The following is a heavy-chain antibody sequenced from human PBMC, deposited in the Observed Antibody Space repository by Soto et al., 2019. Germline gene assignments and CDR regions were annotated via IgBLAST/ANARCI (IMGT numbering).Heavy chain of an antibody. CDR1: GFTLSSYS. V-gene: IGHV3-48*02. D-gene: IGHD6-13*01. CDR3: ARPYSNRWSIYYGMDV. Sequence: EVQLVESGGDLIQPGGSLRLSCADTGFTLSSYSMNWVRQAPGKGLEWISYISSRSDIIYYADSVKGRFTISRDNARNSLYLQMNSLRDEDTAVYYCARPYSNRWSIYYGMDVWGQGTTVTVSS. J-gene: IGHJ6*02. CDR2: ISSRSDII.